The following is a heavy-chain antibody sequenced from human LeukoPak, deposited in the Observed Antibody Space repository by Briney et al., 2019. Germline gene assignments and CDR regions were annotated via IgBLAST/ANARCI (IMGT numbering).Heavy chain of an antibody. CDR3: ARDQRRSYGLVQLDY. J-gene: IGHJ4*02. Sequence: ASVKVSCKASGYTFTSYYMHWVRQAPGQGLEWMGIINPSGGSTSYAQKFQGRVTMTRDTSTSTVYMELSSLRSEDTAVYYCARDQRRSYGLVQLDYWGQGTLVTVSS. D-gene: IGHD5-18*01. CDR2: INPSGGST. V-gene: IGHV1-46*01. CDR1: GYTFTSYY.